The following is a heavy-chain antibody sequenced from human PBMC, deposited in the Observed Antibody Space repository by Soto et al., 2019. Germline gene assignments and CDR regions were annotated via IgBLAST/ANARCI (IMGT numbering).Heavy chain of an antibody. D-gene: IGHD3-3*01. Sequence: GGSLRLSCAASGFTFSSYGMHWVRQAPGKGLEWVAVISYDGSNKYYADSVKGRFTISRDNSKNTLYLQMNSLRAEDTAVYYCANLWDFWSGPFDYWGQGTLVTVSS. CDR3: ANLWDFWSGPFDY. V-gene: IGHV3-30*18. CDR1: GFTFSSYG. J-gene: IGHJ4*02. CDR2: ISYDGSNK.